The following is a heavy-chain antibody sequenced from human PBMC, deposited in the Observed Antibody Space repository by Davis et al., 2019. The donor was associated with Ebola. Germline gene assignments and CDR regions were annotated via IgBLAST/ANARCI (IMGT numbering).Heavy chain of an antibody. Sequence: SVKVSCKASGYTFTGYYMHWVRQAPGQGLEWMGRIIPILGIANYAQKFQGRVTITADKSTSTAYMELSSLRSEDTAVYYCARDPPSEWLYYYYGMDVWGQGTTVTVSS. V-gene: IGHV1-69*04. J-gene: IGHJ6*02. CDR2: IIPILGIA. CDR3: ARDPPSEWLYYYYGMDV. CDR1: GYTFTGYY. D-gene: IGHD3-3*01.